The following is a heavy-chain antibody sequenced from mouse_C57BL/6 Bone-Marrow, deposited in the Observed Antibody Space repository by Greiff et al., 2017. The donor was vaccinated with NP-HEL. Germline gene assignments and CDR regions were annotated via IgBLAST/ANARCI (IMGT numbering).Heavy chain of an antibody. Sequence: VQLQQPGAELVKPGASVKLSCKASGYTFTSYWMHWVKQRPGQGLEWIGMIHPNSGSTNYNEKFKSKATLTVDKSSNTAYMQLSSLTSEDSAVYYCARLGYSYFDYGGRGTTLTVSS. D-gene: IGHD2-12*01. CDR2: IHPNSGST. V-gene: IGHV1-64*01. CDR3: ARLGYSYFDY. CDR1: GYTFTSYW. J-gene: IGHJ2*01.